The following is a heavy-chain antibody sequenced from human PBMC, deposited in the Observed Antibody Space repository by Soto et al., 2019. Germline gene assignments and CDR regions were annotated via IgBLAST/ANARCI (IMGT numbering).Heavy chain of an antibody. D-gene: IGHD6-13*01. J-gene: IGHJ5*02. Sequence: QVQLQESGPGLVKPSGTLSLTCAVSGGSISSSNWWGWVRQPPGRGLEGMGEIYHSGSTNDNPSLKSRVTRSVDKSKNQFSLELSSVTAADTAVYYCARDRGDRIAAAGLNWFDPWGQGTLVTVSS. CDR1: GGSISSSNW. V-gene: IGHV4-4*02. CDR3: ARDRGDRIAAAGLNWFDP. CDR2: IYHSGST.